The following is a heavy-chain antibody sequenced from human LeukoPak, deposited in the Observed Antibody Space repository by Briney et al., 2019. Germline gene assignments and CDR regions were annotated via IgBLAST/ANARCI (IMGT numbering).Heavy chain of an antibody. V-gene: IGHV1-2*02. CDR2: INPNSGGT. Sequence: ASVTVSCKASGYTFTGYYMHWVRQAPGQGLEWRGWINPNSGGTNYAQKFQGRVTMTRDTSISTAYMELSRLRSDDTAVYYCARIKDCSSTSCYSFYYGMDVWGQGTTVTVSS. CDR3: ARIKDCSSTSCYSFYYGMDV. J-gene: IGHJ6*02. D-gene: IGHD2-2*01. CDR1: GYTFTGYY.